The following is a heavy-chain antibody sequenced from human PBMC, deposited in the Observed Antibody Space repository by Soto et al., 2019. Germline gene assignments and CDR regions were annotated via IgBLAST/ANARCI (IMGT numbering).Heavy chain of an antibody. CDR1: GFTFSSYA. J-gene: IGHJ4*02. CDR2: ISGSGGST. D-gene: IGHD2-15*01. CDR3: AKERRRGCSGGSCYRFDY. Sequence: QPGGSLRLSCAASGFTFSSYAMSWVRQAPGKGLEWVSAISGSGGSTYYADSVKGRFTISRDNSKNTLYLQMNSLRAEDTAAYYCAKERRRGCSGGSCYRFDYWGQGTLVTVSS. V-gene: IGHV3-23*01.